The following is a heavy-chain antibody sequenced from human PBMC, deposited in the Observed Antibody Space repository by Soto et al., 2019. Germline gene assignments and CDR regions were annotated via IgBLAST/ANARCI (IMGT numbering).Heavy chain of an antibody. V-gene: IGHV4-39*01. CDR1: GDSIISSNYY. CDR3: ARGEAARPQFDY. CDR2: MYYSGST. Sequence: PSETLSLTCTVSGDSIISSNYYWAWIRQSPGKGLEWIGNMYYSGSTYYNPSLKSRVTISVDTSKNQVSLKLSSVTAADTAVYYCARGEAARPQFDYWGQGTLVTVSS. D-gene: IGHD6-6*01. J-gene: IGHJ4*02.